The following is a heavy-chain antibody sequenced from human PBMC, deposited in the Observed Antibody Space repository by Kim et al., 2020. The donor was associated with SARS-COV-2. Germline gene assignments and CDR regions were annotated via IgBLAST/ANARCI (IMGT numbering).Heavy chain of an antibody. Sequence: GGSLRLSCAASGFNFSDYYMSWIRQAPGKGLEWVAYISSSGSNIYYADSVKGRFTISRDNAKNSLYLQMNSLRAEDTAVYYCARGSVVVAATIHYGTDVWGRGTRVTLS. J-gene: IGHJ6*02. CDR3: ARGSVVVAATIHYGTDV. D-gene: IGHD2-15*01. CDR1: GFNFSDYY. CDR2: ISSSGSNI. V-gene: IGHV3-11*01.